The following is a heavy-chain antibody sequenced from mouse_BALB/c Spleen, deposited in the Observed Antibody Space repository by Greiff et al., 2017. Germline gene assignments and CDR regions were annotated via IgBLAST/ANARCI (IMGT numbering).Heavy chain of an antibody. CDR3: ARGYYGNYAWFAY. V-gene: IGHV5-4*02. CDR1: GFTFSDYY. J-gene: IGHJ3*01. Sequence: EVKLMESGGGLVKPGGSLQLSCAASGFTFSDYYMYWVRQTPEKRLEWVATISDGGSYPYYPDSVKGRVTISSDNAKNNLYLQMSSLKSEDTAMYYCARGYYGNYAWFAYWGQGTLVTVSA. CDR2: ISDGGSYP. D-gene: IGHD2-1*01.